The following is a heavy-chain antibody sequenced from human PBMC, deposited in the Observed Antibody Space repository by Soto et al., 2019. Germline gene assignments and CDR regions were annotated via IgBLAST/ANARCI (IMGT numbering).Heavy chain of an antibody. V-gene: IGHV1-69*06. CDR1: GGTFSSYA. J-gene: IGHJ6*02. D-gene: IGHD2-15*01. CDR2: IIPIFGTA. CDR3: ASVVVVAASFYYGMDV. Sequence: SLKVSCKASGGTFSSYAISWVRQAPGQGLEWMGGIIPIFGTANYAQKFQGRVTITADKSTSTAYMELSSLRSEDTAVYYCASVVVVAASFYYGMDVWGQGTTVTVSS.